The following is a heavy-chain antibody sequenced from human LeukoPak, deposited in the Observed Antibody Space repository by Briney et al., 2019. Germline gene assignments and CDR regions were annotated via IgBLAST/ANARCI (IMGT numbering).Heavy chain of an antibody. J-gene: IGHJ5*02. CDR2: ISSSSSYI. D-gene: IGHD2-2*01. CDR1: GFTFSSYS. V-gene: IGHV3-21*01. CDR3: ARVVVPAAIIQRWFDP. Sequence: GGSLRLSCAASGFTFSSYSMNWVRQAPGKGLEWVSSISSSSSYIYYADSVKGRFTISRDNAKNSLYLQMNSLRAEDTAVYYCARVVVPAAIIQRWFDPWGQGTLVTVSS.